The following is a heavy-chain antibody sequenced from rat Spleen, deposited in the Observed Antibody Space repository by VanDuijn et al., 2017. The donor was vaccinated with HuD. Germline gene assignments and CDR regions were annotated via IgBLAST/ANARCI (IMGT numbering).Heavy chain of an antibody. J-gene: IGHJ2*01. CDR2: IWGNGNT. CDR1: GYSLSTSG. CDR3: TRGVYYFDY. D-gene: IGHD1-11*01. V-gene: IGHV2-13*01. Sequence: VQLKESGPGLVQPSQTLSLTCSVSGYSLSTSGVNWVRQPPGKGLEWMGGIWGNGNTDYNSALKSRLSISRDTSKSQVFLKVNSLKTEDTGIYYCTRGVYYFDYWGQGIMVTVSS.